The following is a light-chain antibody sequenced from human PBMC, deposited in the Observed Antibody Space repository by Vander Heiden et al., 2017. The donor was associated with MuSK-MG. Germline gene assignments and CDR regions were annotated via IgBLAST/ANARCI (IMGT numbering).Light chain of an antibody. Sequence: DIQMTQSPSTLSASVGDRVTITCRASQSISSWLAWYQQKPGKAPKLLIYDASSLESGVPSRFSGSGSGTEFTLTISSLQPDDFATYYCQQDNSDSQAFGQGTKVEIK. CDR3: QQDNSDSQA. J-gene: IGKJ1*01. CDR2: DAS. V-gene: IGKV1-5*01. CDR1: QSISSW.